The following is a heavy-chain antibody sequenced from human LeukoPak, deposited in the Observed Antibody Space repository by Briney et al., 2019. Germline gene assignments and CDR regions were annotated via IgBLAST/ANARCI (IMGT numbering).Heavy chain of an antibody. CDR1: RYSFTGYY. Sequence: GASVKVSCKASRYSFTGYYMHWVRQDPGQGLEWMEWINPNSGGTNYAQKFQGRVTMTRDTYISRADMELSSLRSDDTAVYYCARAEAIDYWGQGTLVSVSS. J-gene: IGHJ4*02. V-gene: IGHV1-2*02. CDR3: ARAEAIDY. CDR2: INPNSGGT.